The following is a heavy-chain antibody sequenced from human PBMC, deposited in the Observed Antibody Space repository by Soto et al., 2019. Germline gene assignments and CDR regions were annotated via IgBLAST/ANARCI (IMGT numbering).Heavy chain of an antibody. V-gene: IGHV3-23*01. CDR1: GFTFSSYA. Sequence: EVQLLESGGGLVQPGGSLRLSCAASGFTFSSYAMSWVRQAPGKGLEWVSAISGSGGSTYYADSVKGRFTISRDNSKNPLYLQMNSLSAEDTAVYYCAKRPYYDFWSGYQNWFDPWGQGTLVTVSS. D-gene: IGHD3-3*01. CDR2: ISGSGGST. J-gene: IGHJ5*02. CDR3: AKRPYYDFWSGYQNWFDP.